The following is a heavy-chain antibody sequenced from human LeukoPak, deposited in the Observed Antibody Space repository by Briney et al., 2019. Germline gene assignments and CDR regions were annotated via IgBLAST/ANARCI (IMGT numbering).Heavy chain of an antibody. CDR1: GFTFSSYA. V-gene: IGHV3-23*01. CDR2: ISGSGGST. J-gene: IGHJ4*02. Sequence: GGSLRLSCAASGFTFSSYAMSWVRQAPGKGLEWVSAISGSGGSTYYADSVKGRFTISRDNSKNTLYLQMNSLRAEDTAVYYCAKGPVGFLEWLLDYWGQGTLVTVSS. CDR3: AKGPVGFLEWLLDY. D-gene: IGHD3-3*01.